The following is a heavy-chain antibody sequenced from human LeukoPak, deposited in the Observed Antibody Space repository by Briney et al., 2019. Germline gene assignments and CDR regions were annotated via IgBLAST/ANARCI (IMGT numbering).Heavy chain of an antibody. CDR2: ISAYNGNT. J-gene: IGHJ4*02. CDR1: GYTFTSYG. D-gene: IGHD6-13*01. CDR3: AGDFVFGEAAGDSFDY. Sequence: GASVKVSCKASGYTFTSYGISWVRQAPGQGLEWMGWISAYNGNTNYAQKLQGRVTMTTDTSTSTAYMELRSLRSDGTAVYYCAGDFVFGEAAGDSFDYWGQGTLVTVSS. V-gene: IGHV1-18*01.